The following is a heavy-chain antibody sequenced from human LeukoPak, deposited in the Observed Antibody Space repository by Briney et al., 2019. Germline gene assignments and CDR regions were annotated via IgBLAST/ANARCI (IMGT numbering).Heavy chain of an antibody. V-gene: IGHV3-48*03. D-gene: IGHD3-10*01. CDR3: AKSSAYYYGSGSYPDY. CDR1: GFTFSSYE. Sequence: TGGSLRLSCATSGFTFSSYEMNWVRQAPGKGLVWISYITTSGTSTYYADSVKGRFTISRDNSKNTLYLQMNSLRAEDTAVYYCAKSSAYYYGSGSYPDYWGQGTLVTVSS. J-gene: IGHJ4*02. CDR2: ITTSGTST.